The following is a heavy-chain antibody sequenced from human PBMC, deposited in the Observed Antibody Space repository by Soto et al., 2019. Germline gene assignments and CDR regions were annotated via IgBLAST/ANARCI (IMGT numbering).Heavy chain of an antibody. D-gene: IGHD2-15*01. Sequence: HPGGSLRLSCTASEFIFNRYWMSWVRQAPGKGLEWVANIKQDGSEQYYVDSVKGRFFVSRDNAENSLSLEMNSLTADDTAVYYCARVGCGGGACYRDLYFYFAMDVWGQGTTVTVSS. V-gene: IGHV3-7*03. CDR2: IKQDGSEQ. CDR3: ARVGCGGGACYRDLYFYFAMDV. J-gene: IGHJ6*02. CDR1: EFIFNRYW.